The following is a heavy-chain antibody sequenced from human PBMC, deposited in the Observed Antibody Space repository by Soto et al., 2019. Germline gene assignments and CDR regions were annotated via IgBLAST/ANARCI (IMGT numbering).Heavy chain of an antibody. CDR1: GYTFTSYY. CDR3: ARDGHYGSGSYYPSGFDY. D-gene: IGHD3-10*01. Sequence: GASVKVSCKASGYTFTSYYMHWVRQAPGQGLEWMGIINPSGGSTSYAQKFQGRVTMTRDTSTSTVYMELSSLRSEDTAVYYCARDGHYGSGSYYPSGFDYWGQRTLVTVSS. V-gene: IGHV1-46*03. CDR2: INPSGGST. J-gene: IGHJ4*02.